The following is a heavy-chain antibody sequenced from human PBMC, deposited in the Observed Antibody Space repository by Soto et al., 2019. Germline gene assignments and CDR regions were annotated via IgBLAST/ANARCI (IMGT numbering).Heavy chain of an antibody. Sequence: SETLSLTCAVSGGSIISGGYHWNWIRQHPGKGLEWIGYIYYSGSTYYNPSLRSRVTISVDTSKNQFSLNLTSVTAADTAVYYCARGQRSGGHSTIQDSWGQGTLVTVSS. J-gene: IGHJ4*02. CDR2: IYYSGST. CDR3: ARGQRSGGHSTIQDS. D-gene: IGHD1-1*01. V-gene: IGHV4-31*11. CDR1: GGSIISGGYH.